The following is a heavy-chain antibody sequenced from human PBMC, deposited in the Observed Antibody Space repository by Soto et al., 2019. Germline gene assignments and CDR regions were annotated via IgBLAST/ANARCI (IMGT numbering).Heavy chain of an antibody. CDR3: ARDPGTTVTTYSGY. V-gene: IGHV1-18*01. D-gene: IGHD4-17*01. J-gene: IGHJ4*02. CDR1: GYTFTSYG. Sequence: QVPLVQAGAEVKKPGASVKVSCKASGYTFTSYGISWVRQAPVQGLEWMGWISAYNGNTNYAQKLQGRVTMTTDTSTSTAYMELRSLRSDDTAVYYCARDPGTTVTTYSGYWGQGTLVTVCS. CDR2: ISAYNGNT.